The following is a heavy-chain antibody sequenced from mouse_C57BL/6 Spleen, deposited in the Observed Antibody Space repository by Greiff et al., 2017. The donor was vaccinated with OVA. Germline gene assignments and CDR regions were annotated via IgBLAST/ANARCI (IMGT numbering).Heavy chain of an antibody. J-gene: IGHJ2*01. Sequence: LVESGAELVRPGASVKLSCKASGYTFTDYYINWVKQRPGQGLEWIARIYPGSGNTYYNEKFKGKATLTAEKSSSTAYMQLSSLTSEDSAVYFCARGTGSFDYWGQGTTLTVSS. D-gene: IGHD4-1*01. CDR1: GYTFTDYY. CDR2: IYPGSGNT. V-gene: IGHV1-76*01. CDR3: ARGTGSFDY.